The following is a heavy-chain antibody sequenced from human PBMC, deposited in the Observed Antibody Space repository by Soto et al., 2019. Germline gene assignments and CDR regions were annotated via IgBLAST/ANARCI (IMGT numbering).Heavy chain of an antibody. J-gene: IGHJ6*02. Sequence: XVSLRLSFAASGFIFHRSAMHWVRQAPGKGLEWVAVISYDGSNKYYADSVKGRFTISRDNSKNTLYLQMNSLRAEDTAVYYCAKDRGRYYDFWSGYPPYYYYYGMDVWGQGTTVTVSS. D-gene: IGHD3-3*01. CDR2: ISYDGSNK. V-gene: IGHV3-30*18. CDR1: GFIFHRSA. CDR3: AKDRGRYYDFWSGYPPYYYYYGMDV.